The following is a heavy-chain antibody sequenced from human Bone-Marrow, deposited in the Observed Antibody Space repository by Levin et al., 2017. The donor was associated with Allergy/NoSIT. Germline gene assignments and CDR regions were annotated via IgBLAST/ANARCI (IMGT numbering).Heavy chain of an antibody. J-gene: IGHJ3*02. CDR3: ARTYGSVWPDGFDM. V-gene: IGHV4-38-2*02. D-gene: IGHD6-25*01. CDR2: IFSSGTT. Sequence: SQTLSLTCTVSGDSTSSRYFWGWIRQPPGKGLEWIGSIFSSGTTYYNPSLKSRVTISLDTSRSQFSLTLSSVTAADTAVYYCARTYGSVWPDGFDMWGQGTMVTVSS. CDR1: GDSTSSRYF.